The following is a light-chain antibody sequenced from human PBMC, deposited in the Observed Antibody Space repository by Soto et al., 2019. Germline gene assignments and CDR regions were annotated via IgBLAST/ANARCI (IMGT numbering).Light chain of an antibody. CDR2: END. CDR1: NSNVGHFNL. CDR3: ASYKAL. Sequence: QSALTQPASVSASPGQSITISCTGTNSNVGHFNLVSWYQQHPGKAPQLIIYENDKRPSGVSDRFSGSKSGSTASLTISGLQAEDEADYYCASYKALFGAGTKLTVL. V-gene: IGLV2-23*01. J-gene: IGLJ2*01.